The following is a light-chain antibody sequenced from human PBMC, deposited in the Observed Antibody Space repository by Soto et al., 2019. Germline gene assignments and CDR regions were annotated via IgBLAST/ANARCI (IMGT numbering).Light chain of an antibody. V-gene: IGLV2-14*01. CDR3: SSYTSSSPYV. Sequence: QSALTQPASVSGSPGQSITISCTGTSSDVGDYNYVSWYQQHPGKAPKLMIYEVSFRPSGVSDRFSGSKSGNTASLTISGLQADDEADYYCSSYTSSSPYVFGTGTKLTVL. J-gene: IGLJ1*01. CDR1: SSDVGDYNY. CDR2: EVS.